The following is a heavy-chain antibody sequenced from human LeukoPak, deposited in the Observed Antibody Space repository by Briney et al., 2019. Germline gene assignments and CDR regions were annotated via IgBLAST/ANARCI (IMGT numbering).Heavy chain of an antibody. D-gene: IGHD3-16*02. CDR3: ARERPSYDYVWGSYRSTRLDY. CDR1: GGSVSSGSYY. J-gene: IGHJ4*02. V-gene: IGHV4-61*01. CDR2: IYYSGST. Sequence: PSETLSLTCTVSGGSVSSGSYYWSWIRQPPGKGLEWIGHIYYSGSTNYNPSLKSRVTISVDTSKNQFSLKLSSVTAADTAVYYCARERPSYDYVWGSYRSTRLDYWGQGTLVTVSS.